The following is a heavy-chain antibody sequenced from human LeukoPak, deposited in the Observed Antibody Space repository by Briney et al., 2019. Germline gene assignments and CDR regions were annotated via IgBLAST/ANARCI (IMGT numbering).Heavy chain of an antibody. CDR2: INPSATSA. J-gene: IGHJ4*02. V-gene: IGHV1-46*01. CDR3: AKEKQNTANFDY. CDR1: GYSFTNYY. Sequence: ASVKVSCKASGYSFTNYYTHWVRQAPGQGLEWMGVINPSATSATHTQKFQGRVTMTGDTSTTTVYMELSSLTSDDTAVYYCAKEKQNTANFDYWGQGTLVTVSS. D-gene: IGHD2/OR15-2a*01.